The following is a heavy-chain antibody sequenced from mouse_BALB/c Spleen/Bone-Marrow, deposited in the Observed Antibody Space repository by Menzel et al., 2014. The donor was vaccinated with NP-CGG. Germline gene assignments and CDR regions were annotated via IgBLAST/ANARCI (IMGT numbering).Heavy chain of an antibody. CDR1: GFSLTSYG. CDR3: AREDGYFHDYAVDY. J-gene: IGHJ4*01. Sequence: VKLQESGPGLVSPSQLLSITCTVSGFSLTSYGLHWVRQPPGKGLEWLGIIWAGGSTNYNSALMSRLSISKDNSKSQVFLKMNRLQTDDTAMYYCAREDGYFHDYAVDYWGQGTSVTVSS. CDR2: IWAGGST. V-gene: IGHV2-9*02. D-gene: IGHD2-3*01.